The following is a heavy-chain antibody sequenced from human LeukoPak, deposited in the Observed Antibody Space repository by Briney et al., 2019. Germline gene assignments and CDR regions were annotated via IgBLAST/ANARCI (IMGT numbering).Heavy chain of an antibody. CDR3: ARHGSGSPFDAFDI. Sequence: SETLSLTCTVSGGSIGSYYWSWIRRPPGKGLEWIGYIYYSGSTNYNPSLKSRVTISVDTSKNQFSLKLSSVTAADTAVYYCARHGSGSPFDAFDIWGQGTMVTTSS. J-gene: IGHJ3*02. CDR2: IYYSGST. D-gene: IGHD3-10*01. V-gene: IGHV4-59*01. CDR1: GGSIGSYY.